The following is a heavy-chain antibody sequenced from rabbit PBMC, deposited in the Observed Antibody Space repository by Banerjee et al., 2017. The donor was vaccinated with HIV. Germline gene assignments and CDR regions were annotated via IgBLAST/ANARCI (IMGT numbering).Heavy chain of an antibody. Sequence: QEQLEESGGDLVKPEGSLTLTCTASGFSFRNKYVMCWVRQAPGKGLEWIACINTSSGNTVYASWAKGRFTISSDSAQNTVDLQMNSLTAADTATYFCARDVAGVIGWNFSLWGPGTLVTVS. J-gene: IGHJ4*01. V-gene: IGHV1S45*01. D-gene: IGHD4-1*01. CDR2: INTSSGNT. CDR3: ARDVAGVIGWNFSL. CDR1: GFSFRNKYV.